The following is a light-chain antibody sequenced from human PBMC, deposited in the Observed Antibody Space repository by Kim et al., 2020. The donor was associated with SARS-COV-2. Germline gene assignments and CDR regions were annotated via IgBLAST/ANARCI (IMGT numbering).Light chain of an antibody. V-gene: IGLV2-14*03. CDR1: SSDVGDYNY. J-gene: IGLJ3*02. Sequence: QSALTQPRSVSGSPGQSVTISCTGTSSDVGDYNYVSWYQQHAGKAPKLMISDVSKRPSGVSNRFSGSKSGNTASLTISGLQAEDEADYYCTSYRTSSTWVFGGGTQLTVL. CDR3: TSYRTSSTWV. CDR2: DVS.